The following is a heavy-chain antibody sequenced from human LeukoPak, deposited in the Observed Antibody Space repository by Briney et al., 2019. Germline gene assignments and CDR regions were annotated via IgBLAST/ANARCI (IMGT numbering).Heavy chain of an antibody. CDR2: VSHTGAT. V-gene: IGHV4-59*01. D-gene: IGHD1-26*01. CDR1: GASISGYF. CDR3: ARDRRGSYYTFDL. J-gene: IGHJ3*01. Sequence: SETLSLTCSVSGASISGYFWNWVRQTPEKGLEWIGYVSHTGATTSNPTLKSRVSTTIDTSKSQISLSMTSVTAADSALYYCARDRRGSYYTFDLWGPGTIVSVS.